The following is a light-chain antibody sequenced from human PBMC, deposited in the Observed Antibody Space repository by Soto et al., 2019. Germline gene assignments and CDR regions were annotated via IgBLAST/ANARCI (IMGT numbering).Light chain of an antibody. J-gene: IGLJ1*01. CDR2: DVT. CDR1: SSDVGGYKY. V-gene: IGLV2-14*01. CDR3: SSYTTSSSYV. Sequence: QSALTQPASVSGSPGQSIAISCTGTSSDVGGYKYVSWYQQHPGKAPKLLIYDVTNRPSGVSDRFSGSKSGNTASLTISGLQSEDEADYYCSSYTTSSSYVFGTGTKDTVL.